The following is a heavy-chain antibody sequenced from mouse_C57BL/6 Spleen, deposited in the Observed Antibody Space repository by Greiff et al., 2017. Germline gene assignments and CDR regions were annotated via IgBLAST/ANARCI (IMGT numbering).Heavy chain of an antibody. D-gene: IGHD2-4*01. CDR2: IHPNSGST. CDR3: ARSNDYDVRFAY. V-gene: IGHV1-64*01. J-gene: IGHJ3*01. CDR1: GYTFTSYW. Sequence: VQLQQPGAELVKPGASVKLSCKASGYTFTSYWMHWVKQRPGQGLEWIGMIHPNSGSTNYNEKFKSKATLTVDKSSSTAYMQLSSLTSEDSAVYYCARSNDYDVRFAYWGQGTLVTVSA.